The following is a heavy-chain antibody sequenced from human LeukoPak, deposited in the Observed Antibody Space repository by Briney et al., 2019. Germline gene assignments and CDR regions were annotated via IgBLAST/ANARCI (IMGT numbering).Heavy chain of an antibody. Sequence: SVKVSCKASGGTFSSYAISWVRQAPGQGLEWMGRIIPIFGTANYAQKFQGRVTITTDESTSTAYMELSSLRSEDTAVYYCARVEGRENYWGGDGFSYGGRGTLVTVSS. V-gene: IGHV1-69*05. D-gene: IGHD2-21*01. CDR1: GGTFSSYA. CDR2: IIPIFGTA. J-gene: IGHJ4*02. CDR3: ARVEGRENYWGGDGFSY.